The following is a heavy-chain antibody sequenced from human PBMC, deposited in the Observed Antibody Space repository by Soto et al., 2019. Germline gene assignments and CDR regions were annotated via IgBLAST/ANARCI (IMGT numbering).Heavy chain of an antibody. CDR3: ARRAIVVVPAASPLSDYGMDV. CDR2: IWYDGSNK. J-gene: IGHJ6*02. CDR1: GFTFSSYG. Sequence: QVQLVESGGGVVQPGRSLRLSCAASGFTFSSYGMHWVRQAPGKGLEWVAVIWYDGSNKYYADSVKGRFTISRDNSKNTLYLQMNSLRAEDTAVYYCARRAIVVVPAASPLSDYGMDVWGQGTTVTVSS. D-gene: IGHD2-2*01. V-gene: IGHV3-33*01.